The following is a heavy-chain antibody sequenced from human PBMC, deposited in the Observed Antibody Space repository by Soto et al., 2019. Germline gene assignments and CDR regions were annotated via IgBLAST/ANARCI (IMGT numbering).Heavy chain of an antibody. D-gene: IGHD3-16*01. CDR1: GYTFTSYD. V-gene: IGHV1-8*01. J-gene: IGHJ6*02. CDR2: MNPNSGNT. CDR3: ATVYNYLPPPPPDL. Sequence: ASVKVSCKASGYTFTSYDINWVRQATGQGFEWMGWMNPNSGNTGYAQKFQGRVTMTRDTSITTAYMELSSLRSDDTAVYYCATVYNYLPPPPPDLWGHGTPVPVAS.